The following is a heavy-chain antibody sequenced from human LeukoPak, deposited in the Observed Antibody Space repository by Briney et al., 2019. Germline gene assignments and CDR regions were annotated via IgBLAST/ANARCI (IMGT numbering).Heavy chain of an antibody. CDR1: GFTFNKYA. Sequence: PGGSLRLSCAASGFTFNKYAMNWVRQAPGKGLEWVSLISWDGGSTYYADSVKGRFTISRDNSKNSLYLQMNSLRTEDTALYYCAKIGGSYSSPDYWGQGTLVTVSS. J-gene: IGHJ4*02. CDR3: AKIGGSYSSPDY. D-gene: IGHD1-26*01. CDR2: ISWDGGST. V-gene: IGHV3-43*02.